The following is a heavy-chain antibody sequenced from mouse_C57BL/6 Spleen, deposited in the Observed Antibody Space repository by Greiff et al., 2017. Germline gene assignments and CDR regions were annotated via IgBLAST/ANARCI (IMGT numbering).Heavy chain of an antibody. J-gene: IGHJ3*01. V-gene: IGHV5-17*01. CDR3: ARQDLAWFAY. CDR1: GFTFSDYG. Sequence: LMESGGGLVKPGGSLKLSCAASGFTFSDYGMHWVRQAPEKGLEWVAYISSGSSTIYYADTVKGRFTISRDNAKNTLFLQMTSLRSEDTAMYYCARQDLAWFAYWGQGTLVTVSA. CDR2: ISSGSSTI.